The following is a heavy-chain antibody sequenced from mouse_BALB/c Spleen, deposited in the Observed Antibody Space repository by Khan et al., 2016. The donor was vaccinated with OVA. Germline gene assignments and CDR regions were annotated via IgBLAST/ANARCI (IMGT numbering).Heavy chain of an antibody. CDR2: IAPANGNT. V-gene: IGHV14-3*02. CDR3: ARPSYDPRDFEV. D-gene: IGHD2-3*01. Sequence: VQLQQSGAELVKPGASVKLSCTASGFNIKDTYLHWVKQRPEQGLEWIGRIAPANGNTQYDPKFQGKAPITSDKSSNTSYLQLNSLTSEDTAVYYCARPSYDPRDFEVWGAGTTVTVS. J-gene: IGHJ1*01. CDR1: GFNIKDTY.